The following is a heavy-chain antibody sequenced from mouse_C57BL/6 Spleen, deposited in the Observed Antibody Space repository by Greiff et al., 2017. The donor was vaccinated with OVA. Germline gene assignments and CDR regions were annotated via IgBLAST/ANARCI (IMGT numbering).Heavy chain of an antibody. J-gene: IGHJ1*03. CDR1: GFNIKDYY. V-gene: IGHV14-2*01. Sequence: EVNLVESGAELVKPGASVKLSCTASGFNIKDYYMHWVKQRTEQGLEWIGRIDPEDGETKYAPKFQGKATITADTSSNTASLQLSSLTSEDTAVEYCARSPYYGSSLDWYFDVWGTGTTVTVSS. CDR2: IDPEDGET. D-gene: IGHD1-1*01. CDR3: ARSPYYGSSLDWYFDV.